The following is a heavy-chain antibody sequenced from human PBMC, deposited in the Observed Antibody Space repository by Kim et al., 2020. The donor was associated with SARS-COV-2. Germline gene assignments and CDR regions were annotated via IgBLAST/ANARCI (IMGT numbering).Heavy chain of an antibody. D-gene: IGHD3-22*01. CDR3: ARDGEDDSSGYYVTFFDY. Sequence: GGSLRLSCAASGFTFSSYSMNWVRQAPGKGLEWVSSISSSSSYIYYADSVKGRFTISRDNAKNSLYLQMNSLRAEDTAVYYCARDGEDDSSGYYVTFFDYCGQGTLVTVSS. CDR2: ISSSSSYI. V-gene: IGHV3-21*01. CDR1: GFTFSSYS. J-gene: IGHJ4*02.